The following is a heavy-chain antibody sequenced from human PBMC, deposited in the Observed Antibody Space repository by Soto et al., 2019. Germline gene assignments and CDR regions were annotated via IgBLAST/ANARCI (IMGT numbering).Heavy chain of an antibody. V-gene: IGHV1-69*13. Sequence: SVKVSCKASGGTFSSYAISWARQAPGQGLEWMGGIIPIFGTANYAQKFQGRVTITADESTSTAYMELSSLRSEDTAVYYCATPYDFWSGYYTGAFDIWGQGTMVTVSS. CDR1: GGTFSSYA. CDR2: IIPIFGTA. CDR3: ATPYDFWSGYYTGAFDI. J-gene: IGHJ3*02. D-gene: IGHD3-3*01.